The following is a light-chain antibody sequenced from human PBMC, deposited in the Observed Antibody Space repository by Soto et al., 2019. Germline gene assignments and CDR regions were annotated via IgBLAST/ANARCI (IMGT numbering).Light chain of an antibody. CDR2: KAS. CDR1: QSISSW. J-gene: IGKJ1*01. CDR3: QQTYDTPRT. V-gene: IGKV1-5*03. Sequence: DIQMTQSPSSLSASVGDRVTITCRASQSISSWLAWYQQKPGKAPKLLIYKASSLESGVPSRFSGSGSGTDFTLTINSLQPEDFATYYCQQTYDTPRTFGQGTKVDIK.